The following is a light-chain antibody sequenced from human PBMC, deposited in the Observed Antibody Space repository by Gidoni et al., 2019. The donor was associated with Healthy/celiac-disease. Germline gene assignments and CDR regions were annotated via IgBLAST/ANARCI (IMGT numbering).Light chain of an antibody. Sequence: QSALTQPASVSGSPGQSITISCTGTSSDVGGYNYVSWYQQHPGKAPKLMIYEVSNRPSGVSNRFSGSKSGNTASLTISGLQAEDGADYYCSSYTSSSLWVFGGGTKLTVL. CDR1: SSDVGGYNY. CDR3: SSYTSSSLWV. V-gene: IGLV2-14*01. CDR2: EVS. J-gene: IGLJ3*02.